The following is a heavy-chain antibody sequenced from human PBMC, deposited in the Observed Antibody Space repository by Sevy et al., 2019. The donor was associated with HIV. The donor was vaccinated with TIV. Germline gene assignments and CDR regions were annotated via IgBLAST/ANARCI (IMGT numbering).Heavy chain of an antibody. Sequence: GGSLRLSCAASGFTFSSYGMHWVRQAPGKGLEWVAVIAYDGSNKYYADSVKGRFTISRDNSKNTLYLQMNSLRAEDTAVYYCAKTPPGVYDHFDYWGQGTLVTVSS. CDR2: IAYDGSNK. CDR1: GFTFSSYG. V-gene: IGHV3-30*18. D-gene: IGHD3-10*01. J-gene: IGHJ4*02. CDR3: AKTPPGVYDHFDY.